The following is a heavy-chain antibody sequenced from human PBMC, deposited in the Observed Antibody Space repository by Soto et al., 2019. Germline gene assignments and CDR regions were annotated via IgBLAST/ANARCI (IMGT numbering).Heavy chain of an antibody. Sequence: EVQLLESGGGLVQPGGSLRLSCAASGFTFSSYAMSWVRQAPWKGLEWVSAISGSGGSTYYADSVKGRFTISRDNSKNTLYLQMNSLRAEDTAVYYCAKGYPYYYDSSGYYDYWGQGTLVTVSS. D-gene: IGHD3-22*01. V-gene: IGHV3-23*01. CDR2: ISGSGGST. CDR3: AKGYPYYYDSSGYYDY. CDR1: GFTFSSYA. J-gene: IGHJ4*02.